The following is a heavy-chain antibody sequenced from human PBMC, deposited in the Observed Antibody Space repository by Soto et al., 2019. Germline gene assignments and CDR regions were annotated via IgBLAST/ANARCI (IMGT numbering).Heavy chain of an antibody. CDR2: ISAYNGNT. CDR3: AIPRRIAAVSSWFAP. J-gene: IGHJ5*02. CDR1: GYTFTSYG. D-gene: IGHD6-13*01. V-gene: IGHV1-18*01. Sequence: QVQLVQSGAEVKKHGASVKVSCKASGYTFTSYGISWVRQAPGQGLEWMGWISAYNGNTNYAQQLQVRVTMTTDTSSSTANRELRSLSADATAVYYCAIPRRIAAVSSWFAPWGHGTLVIVSS.